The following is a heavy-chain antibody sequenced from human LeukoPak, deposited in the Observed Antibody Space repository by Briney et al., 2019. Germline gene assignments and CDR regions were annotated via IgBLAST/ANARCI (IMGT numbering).Heavy chain of an antibody. V-gene: IGHV3-7*01. Sequence: GGSLRLSCAASGLTFSSYWMTWVRQAPRKGLEWVAHIKQDGSEKYYVDSVKGRFTISRDNAKNSLYLQMNSLRAEDTAVYYCARETSGYCSSTSCYLNDYYYYYMDVWGKGTTVTVSS. CDR3: ARETSGYCSSTSCYLNDYYYYYMDV. D-gene: IGHD2-2*01. CDR1: GLTFSSYW. J-gene: IGHJ6*03. CDR2: IKQDGSEK.